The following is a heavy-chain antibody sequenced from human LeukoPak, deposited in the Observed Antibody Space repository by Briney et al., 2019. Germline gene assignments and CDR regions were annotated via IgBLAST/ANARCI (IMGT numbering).Heavy chain of an antibody. J-gene: IGHJ6*04. CDR1: GFTFYSYA. D-gene: IGHD6-13*01. V-gene: IGHV3-64D*06. CDR2: ISSNGGST. Sequence: GGSLRLSCSVSGFTFYSYAMHWVRQAPGKGLEYVSAISSNGGSTYYADSVKGRFTISRDNSKNTLYLQMSSLRAEDTAVYYCVKGFGSNYYYHGMDAWGKGTTVTVSS. CDR3: VKGFGSNYYYHGMDA.